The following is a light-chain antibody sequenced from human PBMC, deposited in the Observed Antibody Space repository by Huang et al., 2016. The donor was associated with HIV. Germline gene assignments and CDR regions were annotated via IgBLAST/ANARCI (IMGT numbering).Light chain of an antibody. V-gene: IGKV2-30*02. J-gene: IGKJ4*01. CDR2: KVS. Sequence: DVVMTQSPLSLPVTLGQPASISCRSSQSLVHSDGNTYLYWFHQRPGQSPRRLIYKVSNRDSGVPDRYSGSGSGTDFTLKISRVEAEDVGVYYCMQGTHWPLTFGGGTKVEIK. CDR1: QSLVHSDGNTY. CDR3: MQGTHWPLT.